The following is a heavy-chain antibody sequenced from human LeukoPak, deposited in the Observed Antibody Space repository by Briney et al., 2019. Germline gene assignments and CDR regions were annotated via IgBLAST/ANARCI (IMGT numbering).Heavy chain of an antibody. V-gene: IGHV4-4*07. CDR3: AKDYYGSGEYYYYYYMDV. D-gene: IGHD3-10*01. CDR2: IYTSGST. CDR1: GGSISSYY. J-gene: IGHJ6*03. Sequence: SETLSLTCTVSGGSISSYYWSWIRQPAGKGLEWIGRIYTSGSTNYNPSLKSRVTMSVDTSKNQFSLKLSSVTAADTAVHYCAKDYYGSGEYYYYYYMDVWGKGTTVTVSS.